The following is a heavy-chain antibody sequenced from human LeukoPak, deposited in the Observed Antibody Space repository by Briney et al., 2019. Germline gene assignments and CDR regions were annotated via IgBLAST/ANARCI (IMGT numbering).Heavy chain of an antibody. V-gene: IGHV3-23*01. CDR2: ISGSGGST. J-gene: IGHJ4*02. CDR3: TKALAPYYYFDN. Sequence: GGSLRLSCAASGFTFSSYAMRWVRQAPGKGLEWVSAISGSGGSTYYADSVKGRFTISRDNSKNTLYLQMNSLRAEDTAVYYCTKALAPYYYFDNWGEGTLVTVSS. D-gene: IGHD6-13*01. CDR1: GFTFSSYA.